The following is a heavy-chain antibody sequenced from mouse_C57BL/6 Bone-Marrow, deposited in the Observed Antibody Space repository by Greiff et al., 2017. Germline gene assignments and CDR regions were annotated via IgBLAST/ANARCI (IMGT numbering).Heavy chain of an antibody. J-gene: IGHJ4*01. CDR2: IRNKANGYTT. CDR3: ARCYSNYYAMDY. V-gene: IGHV7-3*01. D-gene: IGHD2-5*01. CDR1: GFTFTDYY. Sequence: EVQLKESGGGLVQPGGSLSLSCAASGFTFTDYYMSWVRQPPGKALEWLGFIRNKANGYTTEYSASVKGRFTISRDNSQSILYLQMNALRAEDSATEYCARCYSNYYAMDYWGQGTSVTVSS.